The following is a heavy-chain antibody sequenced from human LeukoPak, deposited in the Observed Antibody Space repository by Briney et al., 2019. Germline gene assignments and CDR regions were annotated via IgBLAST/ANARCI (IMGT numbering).Heavy chain of an antibody. CDR3: ARGRDGVRVAFDI. V-gene: IGHV4-59*01. CDR2: IYYSGST. Sequence: PSETLSLTCTVSGGSISSYYWSWIRQPPGKGLEWIGYIYYSGSTNYNPSLKSRVTISVDTSKNQFSLKLSSVTAADTAVYYCARGRDGVRVAFDIWGQGTMVTVSS. CDR1: GGSISSYY. J-gene: IGHJ3*02. D-gene: IGHD3-10*02.